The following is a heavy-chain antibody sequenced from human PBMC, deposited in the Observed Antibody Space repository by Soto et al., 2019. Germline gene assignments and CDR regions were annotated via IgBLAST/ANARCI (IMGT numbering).Heavy chain of an antibody. V-gene: IGHV1-69*01. CDR3: ARGGRFGELSGWFDP. CDR1: GGTFSSYA. CDR2: IIPIFGTA. J-gene: IGHJ5*02. Sequence: QVQLVQSGAEVMKPGSSVKVSCKASGGTFSSYAISWVRQAPGHGLEWMGGIIPIFGTANYAQKFQGRVTITADESTSTAYMELSSLRSEDTAVYYCARGGRFGELSGWFDPWGQGTLVTVSS. D-gene: IGHD3-10*01.